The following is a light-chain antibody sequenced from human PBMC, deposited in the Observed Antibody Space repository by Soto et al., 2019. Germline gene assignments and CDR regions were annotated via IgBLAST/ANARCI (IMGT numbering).Light chain of an antibody. CDR3: QAYDYTLTASV. J-gene: IGLJ3*02. Sequence: QSVLTQPPSASGTPGQRVTISCSGSRSNIAGNAVNWYQQLPGTAPKLLIFSDSQRPSGVPDRFSASKYGTSASLAITGLQAEDEADYYCQAYDYTLTASVFGGGTKLTVL. CDR1: RSNIAGNA. CDR2: SDS. V-gene: IGLV1-44*01.